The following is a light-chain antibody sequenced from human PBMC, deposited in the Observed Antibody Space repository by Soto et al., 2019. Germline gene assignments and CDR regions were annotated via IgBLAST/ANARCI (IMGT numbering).Light chain of an antibody. CDR1: QAISSW. CDR3: QQYNNYPWT. J-gene: IGKJ1*01. Sequence: DIQMTQSPSTLSGSVGDRVTIPCRASQAISSWLAWYQQKPGKAPKLLIYKASSLESGVPSRFSGSGSGTEFTLTINSLQPDDFATYYCQQYNNYPWTFGQGTKVDIK. CDR2: KAS. V-gene: IGKV1-5*03.